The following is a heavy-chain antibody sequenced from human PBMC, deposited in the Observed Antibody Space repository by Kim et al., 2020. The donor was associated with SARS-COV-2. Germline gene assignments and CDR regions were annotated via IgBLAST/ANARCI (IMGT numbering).Heavy chain of an antibody. J-gene: IGHJ4*02. CDR3: ARHRHMYSSSPSFDY. V-gene: IGHV3-33*01. CDR1: GFTFSSYG. CDR2: IWYDGSNK. D-gene: IGHD6-6*01. Sequence: GGSLRLSCAASGFTFSSYGMHWVRQAPGKGLEWVAVIWYDGSNKYYADSVKGRFTISRDNSKNTLYLQMNSLRAEDTAVYYCARHRHMYSSSPSFDYWGQGTLGSVSS.